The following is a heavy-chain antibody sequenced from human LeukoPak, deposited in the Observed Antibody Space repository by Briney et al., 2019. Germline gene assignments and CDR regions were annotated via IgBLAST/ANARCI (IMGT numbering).Heavy chain of an antibody. CDR1: VYTFTSYD. J-gene: IGHJ4*02. D-gene: IGHD6-19*01. V-gene: IGHV1-8*01. Sequence: ASVTVSCKSSVYTFTSYDINWVRQATGQGLEWMGWMNPNSGNTGYAQKFQGRVTMSRNTSISTAYMELSSLRSEDTAVYYCAGAWRAVAAYYWGQGTLVTVSS. CDR3: AGAWRAVAAYY. CDR2: MNPNSGNT.